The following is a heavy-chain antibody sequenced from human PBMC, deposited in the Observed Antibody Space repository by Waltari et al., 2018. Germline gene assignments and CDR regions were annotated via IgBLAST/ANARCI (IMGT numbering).Heavy chain of an antibody. V-gene: IGHV3-7*04. Sequence: EVQLVESGGGLVEPGGSLRLSCVASGFSFSNYWMSWVRQAPGKGLEVGADIKQDGNKKYYVGSVKGRFTISRDNAKNSVYLQMNSLRPEDTAVYYCARDWEGERPNFDYWGQGTLVTVSS. D-gene: IGHD1-26*01. CDR3: ARDWEGERPNFDY. CDR2: IKQDGNKK. J-gene: IGHJ4*02. CDR1: GFSFSNYW.